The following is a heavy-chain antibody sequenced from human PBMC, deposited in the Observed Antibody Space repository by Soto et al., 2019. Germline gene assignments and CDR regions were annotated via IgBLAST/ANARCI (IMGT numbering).Heavy chain of an antibody. CDR1: GFTFSNYG. D-gene: IGHD4-17*01. CDR3: AREDYGDSHDY. CDR2: IWYDGSNK. V-gene: IGHV3-33*01. J-gene: IGHJ4*02. Sequence: QVQLEESGGGVVQPGRSLRLSCAASGFTFSNYGMHWVRQAPGKGLEWVAVIWYDGSNKYYADSVKGRFTISRDNSKNTLYLQMNSLRAEDTAVYYCAREDYGDSHDYWGQGTLVTVS.